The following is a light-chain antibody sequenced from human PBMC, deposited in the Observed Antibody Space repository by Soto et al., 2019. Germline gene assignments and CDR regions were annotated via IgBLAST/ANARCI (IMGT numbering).Light chain of an antibody. CDR3: QQYGSSPRT. CDR2: DTS. J-gene: IGKJ1*01. CDR1: QTIGSK. Sequence: ETVMTQSPATLSVSPGERVTLSCRASQTIGSKLAWYQQKPGQAPSLLIFDTSARATGIPVRFSGSGSGTEFTLTISRLEPEDFAMYYCQQYGSSPRTFGQGTKVEIK. V-gene: IGKV3-15*01.